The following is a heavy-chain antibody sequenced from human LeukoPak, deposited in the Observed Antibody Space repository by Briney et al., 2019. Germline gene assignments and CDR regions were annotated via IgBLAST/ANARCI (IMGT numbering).Heavy chain of an antibody. J-gene: IGHJ4*02. D-gene: IGHD2-21*02. CDR3: GSRPGYCGSDCSFDH. CDR2: IYPGDYET. Sequence: GESLKISCEGSGYSFSNYWIGWVRQMPGKGLEWMGIIYPGDYETRYSPSFQGLVTISVDKSISTAYLQWSSLKASDTAMYYCGSRPGYCGSDCSFDHWGQGTLVTVPS. CDR1: GYSFSNYW. V-gene: IGHV5-51*01.